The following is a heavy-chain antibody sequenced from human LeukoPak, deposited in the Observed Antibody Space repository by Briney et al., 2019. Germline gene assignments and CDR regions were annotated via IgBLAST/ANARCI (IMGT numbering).Heavy chain of an antibody. CDR3: ATLGYCSSTSCYAGDY. J-gene: IGHJ4*02. D-gene: IGHD2-2*01. CDR2: INPSGGST. Sequence: ASVKVSCKASGYTFTSYYMHWVRQAPGQGLEWMGIINPSGGSTSYAQKFQGRVTMTRDTSTSTVHMELSSLRSEDTAVYYCATLGYCSSTSCYAGDYWGQGTLVTVSS. V-gene: IGHV1-46*01. CDR1: GYTFTSYY.